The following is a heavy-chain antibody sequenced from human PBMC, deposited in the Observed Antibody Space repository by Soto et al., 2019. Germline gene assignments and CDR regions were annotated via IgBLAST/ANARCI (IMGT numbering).Heavy chain of an antibody. J-gene: IGHJ4*02. V-gene: IGHV3-48*01. CDR1: GFTFSSYG. CDR3: ASQRFLEWLFY. CDR2: ISCSRSNI. D-gene: IGHD3-3*01. Sequence: GGSLRLSCAASGFTFSSYGMHWVRQAPGKGLEWVSYISCSRSNIYYADSVKGRFTISRDNAKNSLYLQMNSLRAEDTAVYYCASQRFLEWLFYWGQGTLVTVSS.